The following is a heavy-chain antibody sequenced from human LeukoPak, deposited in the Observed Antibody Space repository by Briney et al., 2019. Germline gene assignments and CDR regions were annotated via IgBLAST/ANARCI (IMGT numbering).Heavy chain of an antibody. J-gene: IGHJ4*02. CDR1: GDSFRSYC. Sequence: PSETLSLTCTVSGDSFRSYCWSWIRQPPGKGLEWIGYIYYSGSTNYNPSLKSRVTISVDRSKNQFSLKLNSVTAADTAVYYCARRHDGEFDYWGQGTLVTVSS. V-gene: IGHV4-59*08. CDR3: ARRHDGEFDY. CDR2: IYYSGST. D-gene: IGHD3-10*01.